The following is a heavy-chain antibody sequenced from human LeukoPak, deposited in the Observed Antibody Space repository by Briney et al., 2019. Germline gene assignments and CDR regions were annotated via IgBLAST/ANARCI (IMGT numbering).Heavy chain of an antibody. Sequence: SQTLSLTCTVSGGSISSGDYYWSWIRQPPGKGLEWIAYMYYSGSTYYNPSLRSRVTMSADTSKNQLSLKLSSVTAADTAVYYCARPYYYDSTIDPWGQGILVTVSS. V-gene: IGHV4-30-4*01. CDR2: MYYSGST. D-gene: IGHD3-22*01. CDR1: GGSISSGDYY. J-gene: IGHJ5*02. CDR3: ARPYYYDSTIDP.